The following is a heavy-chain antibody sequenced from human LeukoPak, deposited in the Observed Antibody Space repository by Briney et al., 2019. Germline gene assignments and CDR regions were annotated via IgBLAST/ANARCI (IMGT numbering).Heavy chain of an antibody. D-gene: IGHD3-10*01. CDR3: ATDYGSGSYCDS. Sequence: GGSLRLSCAASGLTFSRYAMNWVRQAPREGLEWVAVLSYDGSNKYYADSVRGRFTISRDNSKNTLYLQMNSLRAEDTAVYYCATDYGSGSYCDSWGQGTLVTVYS. V-gene: IGHV3-30-3*01. CDR1: GLTFSRYA. CDR2: LSYDGSNK. J-gene: IGHJ4*02.